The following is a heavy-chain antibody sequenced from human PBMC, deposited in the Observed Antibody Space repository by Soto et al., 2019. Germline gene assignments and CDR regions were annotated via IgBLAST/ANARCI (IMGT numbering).Heavy chain of an antibody. J-gene: IGHJ4*02. CDR1: GGTFSSYA. CDR3: ARDPCAVGACPADD. Sequence: GASVKVSCKASGGTFSSYAISWVRQAPGQGLEWMGGIIPIFGTANYAQKFQGRVTITADESTSTAYMELSSLRSEDTAVYYCARDPCAVGACPADDWVKGTLVTVPS. D-gene: IGHD1-26*01. V-gene: IGHV1-69*13. CDR2: IIPIFGTA.